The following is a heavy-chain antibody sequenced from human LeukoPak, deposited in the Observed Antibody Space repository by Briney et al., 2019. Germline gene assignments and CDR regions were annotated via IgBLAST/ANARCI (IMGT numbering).Heavy chain of an antibody. CDR2: ISDDGSYR. V-gene: IGHV3-30-3*01. J-gene: IGHJ4*02. CDR1: GFTFSRFP. Sequence: GGSLRLSCAASGFTFSRFPMHWVRQAPGKGLEWVAVISDDGSYRNYADSVKGRFTISRDNSENTLYLQMITLSGEDTAIYFCATPHYDYVWGNFSFYLDYWGQGTLVTVSS. D-gene: IGHD3-16*01. CDR3: ATPHYDYVWGNFSFYLDY.